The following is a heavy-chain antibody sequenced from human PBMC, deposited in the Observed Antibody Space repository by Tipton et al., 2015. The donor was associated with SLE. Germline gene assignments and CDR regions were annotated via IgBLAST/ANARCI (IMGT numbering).Heavy chain of an antibody. Sequence: TLSLTCTVSGGSISSSSYYWGWIRQPPGKGLEWIGSIYYSGSTNYNPSPKSRVTISVDTSKNQFSLKLSSVTAADTAVYYCARRLGSWSIDYWGQGTLVTVSS. J-gene: IGHJ4*02. CDR2: IYYSGST. CDR3: ARRLGSWSIDY. V-gene: IGHV4-39*07. CDR1: GGSISSSSYY. D-gene: IGHD6-13*01.